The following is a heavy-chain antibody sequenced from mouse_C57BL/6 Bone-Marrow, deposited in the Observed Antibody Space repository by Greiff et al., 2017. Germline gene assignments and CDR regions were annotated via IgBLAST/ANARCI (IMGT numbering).Heavy chain of an antibody. V-gene: IGHV1-4*01. CDR2: INPSSGYT. J-gene: IGHJ2*01. CDR1: GYTFTSYT. CDR3: AREGDGYLFDY. Sequence: VQLQQSGAELARPGASVKMSCKASGYTFTSYTMHWVKQGPGQGLEWIGYINPSSGYTKYNQKFKDKATLTADKSSSTAYMQLSSLTSEDSAVYYCAREGDGYLFDYWGQGTTLTVSS. D-gene: IGHD2-3*01.